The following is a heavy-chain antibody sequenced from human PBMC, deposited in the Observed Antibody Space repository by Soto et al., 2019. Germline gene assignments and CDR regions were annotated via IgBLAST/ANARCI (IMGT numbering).Heavy chain of an antibody. CDR2: IHSDGSST. CDR1: GFTFSYYW. CDR3: ARWDRGAFDL. D-gene: IGHD1-26*01. Sequence: EVQLVESGGGLVRPGGSLRLSCAASGFTFSYYWMHWVRQAPGNGLVWVSRIHSDGSSTTYADFVKGRFIISRDNARNTVDLQMNSVRVEDTAVYYCARWDRGAFDLWGQGTVVTVSS. V-gene: IGHV3-74*01. J-gene: IGHJ3*01.